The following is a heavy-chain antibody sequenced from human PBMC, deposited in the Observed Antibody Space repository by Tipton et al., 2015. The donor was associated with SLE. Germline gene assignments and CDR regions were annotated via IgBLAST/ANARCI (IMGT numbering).Heavy chain of an antibody. CDR3: AKFRYYYRSGERGYFDC. CDR1: GFTFSSYG. J-gene: IGHJ4*02. Sequence: SLRLSCEASGFTFSSYGMSWVRQAPGKGLEWVSSITGSGFSTYYADSVKGRFTISRDNSKSTLFLEMNSLRAEDTAVFYCAKFRYYYRSGERGYFDCWGQGTLVTVSS. D-gene: IGHD3-10*01. CDR2: ITGSGFST. V-gene: IGHV3-23*01.